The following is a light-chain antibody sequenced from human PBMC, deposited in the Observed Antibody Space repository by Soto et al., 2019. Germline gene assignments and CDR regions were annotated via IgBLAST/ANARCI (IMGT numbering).Light chain of an antibody. CDR3: ISFTSSITWV. Sequence: QSALTQPASVSGSPGQSITISCTGTNSDVGGYNFVSWYQQHPDKAPKLIIYEVSNRPSGVSNRFSASKSGNTASLTISGLQAEDEADYYCISFTSSITWVFGGGTKVTVL. CDR2: EVS. J-gene: IGLJ3*02. V-gene: IGLV2-14*01. CDR1: NSDVGGYNF.